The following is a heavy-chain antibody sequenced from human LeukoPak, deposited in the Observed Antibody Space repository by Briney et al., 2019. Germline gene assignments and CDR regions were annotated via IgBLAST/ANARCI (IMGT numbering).Heavy chain of an antibody. J-gene: IGHJ4*02. V-gene: IGHV4-39*01. CDR2: IYYSGST. CDR1: GFTFSSYSMN. Sequence: PGGSLRLSCAASGFTFSSYSMNWVRQAPGKGLEWIGSIYYSGSTYYNPSLKSRVTISVDTSKNQFSLKLSSVTAADTAVYYCARHLASRIAAAVNWGQGTLVTVSS. D-gene: IGHD6-13*01. CDR3: ARHLASRIAAAVN.